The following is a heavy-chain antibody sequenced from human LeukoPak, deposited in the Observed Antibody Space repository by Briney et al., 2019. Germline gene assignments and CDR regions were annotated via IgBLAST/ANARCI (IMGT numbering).Heavy chain of an antibody. D-gene: IGHD3-22*01. Sequence: SETLSLTCTVSGGSISSRTHYWGWLRQPPGQGLDWIGTIYFSGITYRNPSLKSRVTISVNTAKKQFSLKQSPMTAATPAMYFCARQSGPYYDDRSYNYPETWGQGTLVTVSS. V-gene: IGHV4-39*01. CDR3: ARQSGPYYDDRSYNYPET. CDR2: IYFSGIT. CDR1: GGSISSRTHY. J-gene: IGHJ5*02.